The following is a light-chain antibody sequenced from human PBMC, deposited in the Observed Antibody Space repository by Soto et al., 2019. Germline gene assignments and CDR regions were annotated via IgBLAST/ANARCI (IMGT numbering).Light chain of an antibody. Sequence: DIQMTQSPSTLSASVGDRVTITCRASQSISSWWAWYQQKPGKAPKLLIYDASSLESGVPSRFSGSGSGTKFTLTISSLQPDDFATYYCQQYNSYSTFGQGTKLEIK. J-gene: IGKJ2*01. CDR3: QQYNSYST. CDR2: DAS. V-gene: IGKV1-5*01. CDR1: QSISSW.